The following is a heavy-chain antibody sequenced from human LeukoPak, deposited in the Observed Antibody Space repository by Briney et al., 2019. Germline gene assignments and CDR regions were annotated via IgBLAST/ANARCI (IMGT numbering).Heavy chain of an antibody. CDR1: GYTFTSYY. CDR2: MNPNSGNT. V-gene: IGHV1-8*02. CDR3: ASGTYYYDSSGLDY. J-gene: IGHJ4*02. Sequence: VASVKVSCKASGYTFTSYYMHWVRQATGQGLEWMGWMNPNSGNTGYAQKLQGRVTMTTDTSTSTAYMELRSLRSDDTAVYYCASGTYYYDSSGLDYWGQGTLVTVSS. D-gene: IGHD3-22*01.